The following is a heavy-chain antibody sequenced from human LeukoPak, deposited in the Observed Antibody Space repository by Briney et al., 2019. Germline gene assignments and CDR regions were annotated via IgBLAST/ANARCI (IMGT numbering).Heavy chain of an antibody. CDR2: ISSNGGST. CDR3: ARLGAVAGNY. CDR1: GFTFDDYA. V-gene: IGHV3-64*01. Sequence: GGSLRLSCAASGFTFDDYAMHWVRQAPGKGLEYVSAISSNGGSTYYANSVKGRFTISRDNSKNTLYLQMGSLRAEDMAVYYCARLGAVAGNYWGQGTLVTVSS. D-gene: IGHD6-19*01. J-gene: IGHJ4*02.